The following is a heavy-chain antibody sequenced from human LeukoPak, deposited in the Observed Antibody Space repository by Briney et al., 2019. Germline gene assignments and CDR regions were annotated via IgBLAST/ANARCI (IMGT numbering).Heavy chain of an antibody. CDR3: VRRDDAFDY. CDR1: GFIFRSNA. D-gene: IGHD2-21*01. CDR2: ISGGGGGT. J-gene: IGHJ4*02. V-gene: IGHV3-23*01. Sequence: PGGSLRLSCAASGFIFRSNAMSWVRQAPGKGLEWVSSISGGGGGTYYADSVKGRCTISRDNSKNTLYLEMNSLRVEDTAAYYCVRRDDAFDYWGQGALVTVSS.